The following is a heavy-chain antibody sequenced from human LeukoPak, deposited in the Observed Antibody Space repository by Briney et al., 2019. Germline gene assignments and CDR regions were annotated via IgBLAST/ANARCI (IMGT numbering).Heavy chain of an antibody. J-gene: IGHJ3*02. CDR3: AILPVVSAFDI. Sequence: GGSLRLSCAASGFTFSSYWMSWVRQAPGKGLEWVANIKQDGSEKYYVDSVKGRFTISRDNAKNSLYLQMNSLRAEDTAVYYCAILPVVSAFDIWGQGTMVTVSS. CDR1: GFTFSSYW. CDR2: IKQDGSEK. D-gene: IGHD3-22*01. V-gene: IGHV3-7*01.